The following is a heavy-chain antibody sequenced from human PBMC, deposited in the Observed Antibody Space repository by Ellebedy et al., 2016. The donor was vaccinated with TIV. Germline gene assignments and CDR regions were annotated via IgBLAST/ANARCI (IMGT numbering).Heavy chain of an antibody. J-gene: IGHJ4*01. V-gene: IGHV3-21*01. CDR1: GFTFSSYA. CDR2: ISSTGSRT. Sequence: GESLKISCAASGFTFSSYAMSWVRQAPGKGLEWVSTISSTGSRTYYADSVKGRFTISRDNAKNSLYLQMNSLRVDDTAVYYCATSRARVYWGQGTLVTVSS. CDR3: ATSRARVY.